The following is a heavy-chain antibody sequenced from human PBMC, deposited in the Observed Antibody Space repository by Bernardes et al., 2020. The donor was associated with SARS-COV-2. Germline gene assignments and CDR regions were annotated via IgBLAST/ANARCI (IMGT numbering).Heavy chain of an antibody. V-gene: IGHV1-18*01. D-gene: IGHD3-3*01. CDR1: GYTFTSYG. CDR3: ARVSHLGVLRFLEWLQRGGYYYYYMDV. CDR2: ISAYNGNT. J-gene: IGHJ6*03. Sequence: ASVKVSCKASGYTFTSYGISWVRQAPGQGLEWMGWISAYNGNTNYAQKLQGRVTMTTDTSTSTAYMELRSLRSDDTAVYYCARVSHLGVLRFLEWLQRGGYYYYYMDVWGKGTTVTVSS.